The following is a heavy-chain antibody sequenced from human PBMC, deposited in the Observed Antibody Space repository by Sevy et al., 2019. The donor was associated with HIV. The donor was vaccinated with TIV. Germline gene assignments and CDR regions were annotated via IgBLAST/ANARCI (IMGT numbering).Heavy chain of an antibody. Sequence: GGSLRLSCAASEFTFSRYWMNWVREVPGKGLEWVANIKQDGSEKYYVDSVKGRFTISRDNAKNSLFLHMNSLRADDTAVYYCARDPAARLSRNGFDLWGQGTMVTVSS. J-gene: IGHJ3*01. CDR3: ARDPAARLSRNGFDL. V-gene: IGHV3-7*01. D-gene: IGHD6-6*01. CDR2: IKQDGSEK. CDR1: EFTFSRYW.